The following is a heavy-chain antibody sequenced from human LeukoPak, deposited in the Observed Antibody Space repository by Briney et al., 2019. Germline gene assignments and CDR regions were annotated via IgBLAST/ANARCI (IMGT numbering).Heavy chain of an antibody. J-gene: IGHJ4*02. Sequence: GGSLRLSCGASGFTFSSHAMTWVRRAPGKGLEWVSAISISGDTTYYADAVKGRFTISRDNSKNTGYLQMNSLRAEDTAVYYCANEIRPNDYWGQGTLVTVSS. CDR1: GFTFSSHA. CDR2: ISISGDTT. CDR3: ANEIRPNDY. V-gene: IGHV3-23*01. D-gene: IGHD4-17*01.